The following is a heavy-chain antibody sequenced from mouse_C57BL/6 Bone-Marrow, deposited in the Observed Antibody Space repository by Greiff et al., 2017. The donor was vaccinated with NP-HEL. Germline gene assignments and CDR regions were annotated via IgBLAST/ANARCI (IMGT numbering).Heavy chain of an antibody. CDR1: GFPITSGYY. Sequence: VKLMESGPGLVKPSQSLFLTCSITGFPITSGYYWIWIRQSPGKPLEWMGYITHSGETFYNPSLHSPISITRETSKNQFFLQLHSVTTEDTAMYYCAGDYDGYWYFDVWGTGTTVTVSS. V-gene: IGHV12-3*01. CDR3: AGDYDGYWYFDV. D-gene: IGHD2-3*01. CDR2: ITHSGET. J-gene: IGHJ1*03.